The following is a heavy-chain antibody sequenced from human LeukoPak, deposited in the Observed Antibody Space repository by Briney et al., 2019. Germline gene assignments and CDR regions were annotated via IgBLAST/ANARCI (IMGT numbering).Heavy chain of an antibody. D-gene: IGHD6-13*01. CDR3: ARGYSSSWSRGENRRGYYFDY. CDR2: INHSGST. J-gene: IGHJ4*02. V-gene: IGHV4-34*01. CDR1: GGSFSGYY. Sequence: SETLSLTCAVYGGSFSGYYWSWIRQPPGKGLEWIGEINHSGSTNYNPSLKSRVTISVDTSKNQFSLKLSSVTAADTAVYYCARGYSSSWSRGENRRGYYFDYWGQGTLDTVSS.